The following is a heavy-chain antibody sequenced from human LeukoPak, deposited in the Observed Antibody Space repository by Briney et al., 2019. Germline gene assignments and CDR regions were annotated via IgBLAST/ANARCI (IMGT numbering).Heavy chain of an antibody. V-gene: IGHV3-53*01. J-gene: IGHJ4*02. Sequence: PGGSLRLPCAGSGFSVSNNYMSWVRQAPGKGLEWVSGISGGGTAHYADSVMGRFTVSRDNSKNTLHLQMNSLRAEDTAVYYCARDDGRSGCAHWGQGTLVTVSS. D-gene: IGHD3-3*01. CDR3: ARDDGRSGCAH. CDR2: ISGGGTA. CDR1: GFSVSNNY.